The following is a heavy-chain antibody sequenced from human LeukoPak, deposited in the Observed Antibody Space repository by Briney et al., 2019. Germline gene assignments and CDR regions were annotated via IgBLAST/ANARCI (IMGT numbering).Heavy chain of an antibody. CDR1: SGSISSYY. J-gene: IGHJ3*02. CDR3: ARGRYSGGPDAFGI. D-gene: IGHD2-15*01. V-gene: IGHV4-59*12. CDR2: IYYSGST. Sequence: PSETLSLTCTVSSGSISSYYWSWIRQPPGKGLEWIGYIYYSGSTNYNPSLKSRVTISIDTSKNQFSLTLSSLTAADTAVYYCARGRYSGGPDAFGIWGRGTMVTVSS.